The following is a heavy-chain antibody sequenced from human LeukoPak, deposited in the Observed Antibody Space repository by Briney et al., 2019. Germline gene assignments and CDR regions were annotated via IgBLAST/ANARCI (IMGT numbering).Heavy chain of an antibody. Sequence: PSETLSLTCTVSGYSITSGYNWAWIRPPPGKVLEWIGIIYHSGSAYYNPSLKSRVTISVDKSKNQVSLKLSSVTAADTAVYYCVRYCSSTTCYTRAVDYWGQGTLVTVSS. CDR3: VRYCSSTTCYTRAVDY. J-gene: IGHJ4*02. CDR1: GYSITSGYN. CDR2: IYHSGSA. V-gene: IGHV4-38-2*02. D-gene: IGHD2-2*02.